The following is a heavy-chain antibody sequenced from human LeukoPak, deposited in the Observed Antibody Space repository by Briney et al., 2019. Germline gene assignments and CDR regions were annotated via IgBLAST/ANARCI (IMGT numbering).Heavy chain of an antibody. V-gene: IGHV4-39*07. CDR3: ARDAGHQLSRRNYYAMDV. Sequence: PSETLSLTCTVSGGSINSSSYYWGWVRQPPGRGVEWIGSMYYRGSTYYNSSLKSRVTISVDTSKNQFSLKLSSVTAADTAVYYCARDAGHQLSRRNYYAMDVWGQGTTVTVSS. J-gene: IGHJ6*02. CDR1: GGSINSSSYY. D-gene: IGHD1-1*01. CDR2: MYYRGST.